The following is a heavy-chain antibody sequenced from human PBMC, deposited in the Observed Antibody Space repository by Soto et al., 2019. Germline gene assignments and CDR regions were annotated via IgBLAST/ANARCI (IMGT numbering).Heavy chain of an antibody. Sequence: GGSLRLSCAASGFTFSSYGMHWVRQAPGKGMEWVAVISYDGSNKYYADSVKGRFTISRDNSKNTLYLQMNSLRAEDTDVYYGAKDLAGVIDYWGKGTLVTVSS. CDR1: GFTFSSYG. CDR3: AKDLAGVIDY. J-gene: IGHJ4*02. V-gene: IGHV3-30*18. CDR2: ISYDGSNK. D-gene: IGHD2-15*01.